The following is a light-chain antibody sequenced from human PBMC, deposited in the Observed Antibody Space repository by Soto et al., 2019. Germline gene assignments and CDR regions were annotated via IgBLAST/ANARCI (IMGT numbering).Light chain of an antibody. J-gene: IGKJ1*01. CDR1: QTISSW. Sequence: IQLTQSPPTLSASIGDRVTITCRASQTISSWLAWYQQKPGKAPKLLIYKASTLKSGVPSRFSGSGSGTEFTLTINSLQPDDFATYYCQQYKSYWTFGQGTKVDIK. CDR3: QQYKSYWT. V-gene: IGKV1-5*03. CDR2: KAS.